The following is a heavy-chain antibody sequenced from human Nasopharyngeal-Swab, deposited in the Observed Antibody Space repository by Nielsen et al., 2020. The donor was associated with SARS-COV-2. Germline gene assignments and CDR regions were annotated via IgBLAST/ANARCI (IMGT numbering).Heavy chain of an antibody. J-gene: IGHJ6*02. CDR3: ARDLKGQIIYYYYGMDV. D-gene: IGHD3-10*01. Sequence: ASVNVSCKASGYTFTSYYMHWVRQAPGQGLEWMGIINPSGGSTSYAQKFQGRVTMTRATSTSTVYMELSSLRSEDTAVYYCARDLKGQIIYYYYGMDVWGQGTTVTVSS. CDR1: GYTFTSYY. V-gene: IGHV1-46*01. CDR2: INPSGGST.